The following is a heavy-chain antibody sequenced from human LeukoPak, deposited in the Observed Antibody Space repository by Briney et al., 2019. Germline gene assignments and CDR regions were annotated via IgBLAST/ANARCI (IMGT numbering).Heavy chain of an antibody. Sequence: GGSLRLSCAASGFTFTNYGMSWVRQAPGKGLEWVSAIGGSGGSTYYADSVRGRFTISRDNSKSTLSLQMNSLRAEDTAIYYCATYRQVLLPFESWGQGTLVTVSS. CDR1: GFTFTNYG. V-gene: IGHV3-23*01. D-gene: IGHD2-8*02. J-gene: IGHJ4*02. CDR3: ATYRQVLLPFES. CDR2: IGGSGGST.